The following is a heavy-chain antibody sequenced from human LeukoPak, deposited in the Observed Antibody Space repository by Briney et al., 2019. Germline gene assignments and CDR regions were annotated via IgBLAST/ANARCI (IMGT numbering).Heavy chain of an antibody. J-gene: IGHJ5*02. V-gene: IGHV3-7*01. CDR1: GFTFSSYW. D-gene: IGHD1-14*01. Sequence: PGGSLRLSCAASGFTFSSYWMSWVRQAPGKGLEWVANIKQDGSEKYYVDSVKGRFTISRDNAKNSLYLQMNSLRAEDTAVYYCAREPEPPDRKNWFDPWGQGTLVTVSS. CDR2: IKQDGSEK. CDR3: AREPEPPDRKNWFDP.